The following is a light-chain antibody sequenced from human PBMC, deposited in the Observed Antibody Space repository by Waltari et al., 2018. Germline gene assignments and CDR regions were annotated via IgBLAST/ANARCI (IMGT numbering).Light chain of an antibody. J-gene: IGLJ3*02. CDR1: SSDVGGYNY. CDR3: CSYAGSITFWV. Sequence: QSALTQPRPVSGSPGQSVTISGTGTSSDVGGYNYVSWYQPHPGKAPTLIIYDVTKRPSGVPDRFSASKSDNTASLTISGLQAEDEADYYCCSYAGSITFWVFGGGTKLTVL. CDR2: DVT. V-gene: IGLV2-11*01.